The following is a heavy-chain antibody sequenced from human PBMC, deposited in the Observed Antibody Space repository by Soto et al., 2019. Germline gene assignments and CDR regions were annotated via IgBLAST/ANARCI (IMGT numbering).Heavy chain of an antibody. CDR3: ARHLAAGDV. V-gene: IGHV6-1*01. J-gene: IGHJ4*02. CDR2: TFYRSRWYN. CDR1: GDSVSSNSFA. Sequence: SQTLSLTCAISGDSVSSNSFAWNWIRQSPSRGLEWLGRTFYRSRWYNDYAVSVKSRIIINPDTSKNQFSLQLNSVTPEDTAMYYCARHLAAGDVWGQGTLVTVS. D-gene: IGHD2-8*02.